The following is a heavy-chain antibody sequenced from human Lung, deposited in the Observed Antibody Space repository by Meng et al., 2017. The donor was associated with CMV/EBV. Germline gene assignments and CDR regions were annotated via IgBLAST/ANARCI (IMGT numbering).Heavy chain of an antibody. CDR1: RYSFTSYW. Sequence: GGSLRLXCHGSRYSFTSYWIGWVRQMPGKGLEWMGIIYPGDSDTRYSPSFQGQVTISADKSISTAYLQWSSLKASDTAMYYCARHGGSTIYYYSGMDGWSQGTTVTVSS. CDR3: ARHGGSTIYYYSGMDG. D-gene: IGHD2-15*01. J-gene: IGHJ6*02. CDR2: IYPGDSDT. V-gene: IGHV5-51*01.